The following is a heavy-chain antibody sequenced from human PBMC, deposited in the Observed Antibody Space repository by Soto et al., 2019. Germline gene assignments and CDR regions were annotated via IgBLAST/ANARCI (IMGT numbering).Heavy chain of an antibody. D-gene: IGHD3-3*02. CDR1: GDSIISSDFY. J-gene: IGHJ5*02. CDR2: IFYLGSS. CDR3: ARHSLALRKNNWFDP. V-gene: IGHV4-39*01. Sequence: SETLSLTCTVSGDSIISSDFYWCWVRQPPGKGLEWIGSIFYLGSSYYNPSLKSRVTMSVDTSKNQFSLRLRSVTAADTALYFCARHSLALRKNNWFDPWGQGIMVTVSS.